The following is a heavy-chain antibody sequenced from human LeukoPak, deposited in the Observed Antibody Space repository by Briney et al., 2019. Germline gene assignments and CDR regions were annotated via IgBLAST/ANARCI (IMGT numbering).Heavy chain of an antibody. CDR2: IYYSGST. CDR1: GGSISSYY. D-gene: IGHD1-20*01. J-gene: IGHJ5*02. V-gene: IGHV4-59*01. CDR3: ARGGDGITGTTRWFDP. Sequence: SETLSLTCTVSGGSISSYYWSWIRQPPGKGLEWIGYIYYSGSTNYNPSLKSRVTISVDTSKNHFSLKLSSVTAADTAVYYCARGGDGITGTTRWFDPWGQGTLVTVSS.